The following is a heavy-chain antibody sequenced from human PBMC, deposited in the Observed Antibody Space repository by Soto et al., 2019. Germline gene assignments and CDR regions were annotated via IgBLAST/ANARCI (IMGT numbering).Heavy chain of an antibody. CDR2: INNDGSST. Sequence: PGGSLRLSCAASGFTLSSFFMHWVRQGPGKGLVWVSRINNDGSSTTYADYVKGRFTISRDNAKNTLYLQMNSLRAEDTAVHYFARDAYGDYEGYYYYGMDVWGQGTTVTVSS. V-gene: IGHV3-74*03. CDR1: GFTLSSFF. CDR3: ARDAYGDYEGYYYYGMDV. J-gene: IGHJ6*02. D-gene: IGHD4-17*01.